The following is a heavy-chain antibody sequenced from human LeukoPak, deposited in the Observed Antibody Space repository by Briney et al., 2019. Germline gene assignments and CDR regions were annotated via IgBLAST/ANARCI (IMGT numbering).Heavy chain of an antibody. V-gene: IGHV4-59*08. CDR3: ARRCSGPTCYTDAYDI. CDR2: VYYSGST. CDR1: GGSIRRYY. Sequence: SETLSLTCTVSGGSIRRYYWTRIRQPPGKGLEWIGYVYYSGSTDYNPSLKSRVTISVDTSNKQFSLNLSSVTAADTAVYYCARRCSGPTCYTDAYDIWGQGTMVTVSS. D-gene: IGHD2-2*02. J-gene: IGHJ3*02.